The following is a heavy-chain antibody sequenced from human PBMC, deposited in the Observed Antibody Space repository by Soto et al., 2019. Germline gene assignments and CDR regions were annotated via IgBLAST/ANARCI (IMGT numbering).Heavy chain of an antibody. Sequence: GGSLRLSCAASGFTFSSYAMHWVRQAPGKGLEWVAVISYDGSNKYYADSVKGRFTISRDNFKNTLYLQMNSLRAEDTAVYYCARDGGSGGGGGDYWGQGTLVTVSS. CDR1: GFTFSSYA. V-gene: IGHV3-30-3*01. CDR3: ARDGGSGGGGGDY. J-gene: IGHJ4*02. D-gene: IGHD6-19*01. CDR2: ISYDGSNK.